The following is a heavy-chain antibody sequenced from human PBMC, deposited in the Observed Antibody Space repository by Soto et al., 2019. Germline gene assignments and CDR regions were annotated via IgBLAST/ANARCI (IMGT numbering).Heavy chain of an antibody. V-gene: IGHV4-4*02. J-gene: IGHJ4*02. CDR3: ARVSKNRYSSGWYGDY. D-gene: IGHD6-19*01. Sequence: QVQLQESGPGLVKPSGTLSLTCAVSGGSISSSNWWSWVRQPPGKGLEWIGEIYHSGSTNYNPSLKSRVTTSVDKSKNQFSLKLSSVTAADTAVYYCARVSKNRYSSGWYGDYWGQGTLVTVSS. CDR2: IYHSGST. CDR1: GGSISSSNW.